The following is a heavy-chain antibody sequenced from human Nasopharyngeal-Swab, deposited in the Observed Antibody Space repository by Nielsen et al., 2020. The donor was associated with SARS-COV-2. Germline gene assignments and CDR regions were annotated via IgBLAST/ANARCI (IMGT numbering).Heavy chain of an antibody. Sequence: GESLKISCAASGFTFSSYEMNWVRQAPGKGLEWVSYISSSGSTIYYADSVKGRFTISRDNAKNSLYLQMNSLRAGDTAVYYCARATPTYYDFWSGFDYWGQGTLVTVSS. D-gene: IGHD3-3*01. J-gene: IGHJ4*02. CDR2: ISSSGSTI. CDR1: GFTFSSYE. V-gene: IGHV3-48*03. CDR3: ARATPTYYDFWSGFDY.